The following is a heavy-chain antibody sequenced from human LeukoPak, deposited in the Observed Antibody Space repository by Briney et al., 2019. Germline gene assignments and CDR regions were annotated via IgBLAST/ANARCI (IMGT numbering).Heavy chain of an antibody. Sequence: SETLSLTCAVYGGSFSGYYWSWIRQPPGKGLEWIGEINHSGSTNYNPSLKSRVTISVDTSKNQFSLKLSSVTAADTAVYYCARHGPYSGSLGWFDPWGQGTLVTVSS. J-gene: IGHJ5*02. CDR1: GGSFSGYY. CDR2: INHSGST. V-gene: IGHV4-34*01. CDR3: ARHGPYSGSLGWFDP. D-gene: IGHD1-26*01.